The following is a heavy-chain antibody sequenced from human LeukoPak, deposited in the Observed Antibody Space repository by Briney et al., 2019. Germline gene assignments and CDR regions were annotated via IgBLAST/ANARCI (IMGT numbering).Heavy chain of an antibody. CDR1: GGSISSSSYY. V-gene: IGHV4-39*01. CDR2: VYYSGIT. D-gene: IGHD6-19*01. J-gene: IGHJ3*02. Sequence: PSETLSLTCTVSGGSISSSSYYWGWIRQPPGKGLEWIGNVYYSGITYYNPSLKSRVIISLDTPKSQFSLKLSSVTAADTAVYYCARSSDSSGWFLRALDAFDIWGQGTMVTVSS. CDR3: ARSSDSSGWFLRALDAFDI.